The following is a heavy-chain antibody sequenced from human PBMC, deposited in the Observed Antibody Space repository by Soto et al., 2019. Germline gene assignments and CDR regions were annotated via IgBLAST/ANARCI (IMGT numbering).Heavy chain of an antibody. D-gene: IGHD3-22*01. J-gene: IGHJ3*02. CDR2: IDPSDSYT. V-gene: IGHV5-10-1*01. Sequence: QVPGNGLEWMGRIDPSDSYTNYSPSFQGHVTISADKSISTAYLQWSSLKASDTAMYYCASLHYYDSSGYSLDAFDIWGQGTMVTVSS. CDR3: ASLHYYDSSGYSLDAFDI.